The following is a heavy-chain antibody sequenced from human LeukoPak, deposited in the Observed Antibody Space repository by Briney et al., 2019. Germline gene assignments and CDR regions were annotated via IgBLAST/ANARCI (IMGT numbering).Heavy chain of an antibody. CDR3: ARVTLTSVPNFTKDGYNYYYYYYMDV. Sequence: GGSLRLSCAASGFTFSSYGMSWVRQAPGKGLEWVSAISGSGGSTYYADSVKGRFTISRDNSKNTLYLQMNSLRAEDTAVYYCARVTLTSVPNFTKDGYNYYYYYYMDVWGKGTTVTVSS. D-gene: IGHD5-24*01. V-gene: IGHV3-23*01. J-gene: IGHJ6*03. CDR2: ISGSGGST. CDR1: GFTFSSYG.